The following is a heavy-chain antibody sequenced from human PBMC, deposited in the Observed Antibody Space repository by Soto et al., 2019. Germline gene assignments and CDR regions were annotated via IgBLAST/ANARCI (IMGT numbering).Heavy chain of an antibody. CDR1: GGTLNGFG. CDR3: AGGSVVVPALPSEGFDP. CDR2: TIPMFGTA. J-gene: IGHJ5*02. V-gene: IGHV1-69*12. D-gene: IGHD2-15*01. Sequence: QVQPEQSGAEVKKPGSSVKVSCQLSGGTLNGFGFAWVRKAPGHGLECMGGTIPMFGTARYAQKFQGRLTIPADEYTGTTYMELNNLRSDDTAMYYCAGGSVVVPALPSEGFDPWGQGTPVIVSS.